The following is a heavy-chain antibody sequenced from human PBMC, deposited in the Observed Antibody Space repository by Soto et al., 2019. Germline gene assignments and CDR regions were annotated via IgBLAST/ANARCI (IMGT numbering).Heavy chain of an antibody. CDR1: GFTLSGYA. Sequence: EVQLAESGGGLAQPGGSLRLSCAASGFTLSGYAMDWVRQAPGKGLEYVSGISSNGVGTYYANSVQGRFTISRDNSKKTVYLQMGSLRAEDMAVYYCARGGRSDFYYLDVWGKGTTVTVSS. CDR3: ARGGRSDFYYLDV. CDR2: ISSNGVGT. V-gene: IGHV3-64*01. J-gene: IGHJ6*03. D-gene: IGHD2-15*01.